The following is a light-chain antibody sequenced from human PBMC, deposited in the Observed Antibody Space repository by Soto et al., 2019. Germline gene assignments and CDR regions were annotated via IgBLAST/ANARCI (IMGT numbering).Light chain of an antibody. CDR1: SSDAGNYNF. J-gene: IGLJ3*02. CDR3: CSYAGSSTSWL. Sequence: QSALTQPASVSGSPGQSITISCTGTSSDAGNYNFVSWYQQHPGKAPKVIIYEDSTRPSGVSNRISGSKSGNTASLTISGRQAEDEADYYCCSYAGSSTSWLFGGGTKRTVL. V-gene: IGLV2-23*01. CDR2: EDS.